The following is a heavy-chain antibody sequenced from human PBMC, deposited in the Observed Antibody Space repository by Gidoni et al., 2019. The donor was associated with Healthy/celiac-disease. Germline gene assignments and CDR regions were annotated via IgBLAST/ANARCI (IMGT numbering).Heavy chain of an antibody. CDR2: INHSGST. CDR1: GGSFSGYY. Sequence: QVQLQQWGAGLLKPSETLSLTCAVYGGSFSGYYWSWIRQPPGKGLEWLGEINHSGSTNYNPSLKGRVTISVDTSKNQFSLKLSSVPAADTAVYYCARGNPYKALMVYATRADWFDPWGQGTLVTVSS. V-gene: IGHV4-34*01. J-gene: IGHJ5*02. D-gene: IGHD2-8*01. CDR3: ARGNPYKALMVYATRADWFDP.